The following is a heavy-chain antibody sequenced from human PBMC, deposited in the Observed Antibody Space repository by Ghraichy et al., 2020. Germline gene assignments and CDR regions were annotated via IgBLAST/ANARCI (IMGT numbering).Heavy chain of an antibody. CDR1: GVTFNIYG. J-gene: IGHJ4*02. Sequence: GGSLRLSCAASGVTFNIYGMNWVRQAPGKGLEWVSYISSTSSAMYYAASVKGRFTISRDNAKNSHYLQMTSLSDEDTAVYYCASNLPPIDWGQGTLVTVSS. CDR2: ISSTSSAM. D-gene: IGHD2-21*01. CDR3: ASNLPPID. V-gene: IGHV3-48*02.